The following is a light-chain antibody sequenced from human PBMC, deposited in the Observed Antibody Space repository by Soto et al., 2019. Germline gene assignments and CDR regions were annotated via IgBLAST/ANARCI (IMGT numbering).Light chain of an antibody. CDR2: EVS. J-gene: IGKJ1*01. V-gene: IGKV2D-30*01. Sequence: DDVMTQSPLSLPVTLGQPASISCRSSQSLVYNDGNTYLDWFQQRAGQSPRRLIYEVSNWDSGVPDRFSGSGSGTHFTLKISRVEAEDVGVYYCMQGTHWLGTFGQGTKVEIK. CDR3: MQGTHWLGT. CDR1: QSLVYNDGNTY.